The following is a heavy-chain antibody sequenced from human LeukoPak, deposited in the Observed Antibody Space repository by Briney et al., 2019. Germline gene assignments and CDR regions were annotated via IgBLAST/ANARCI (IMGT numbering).Heavy chain of an antibody. J-gene: IGHJ6*04. CDR3: AELGITMIGGV. V-gene: IGHV3-48*04. D-gene: IGHD3-10*02. Sequence: GGTLRLSCAASGFTFSSSGMSWVRQAPGKGLEWVSYISSSGSTIYYADSVKGRFTISRDNAKNSLYLQMNSLRAEDTAVYYCAELGITMIGGVWGKGTTVTISS. CDR2: ISSSGSTI. CDR1: GFTFSSSG.